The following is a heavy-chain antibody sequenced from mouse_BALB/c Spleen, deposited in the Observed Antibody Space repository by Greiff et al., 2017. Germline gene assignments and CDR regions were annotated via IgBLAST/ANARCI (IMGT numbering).Heavy chain of an antibody. CDR2: ISDGGSYT. J-gene: IGHJ3*01. CDR1: GFTFSDYY. CDR3: ARDHYRYDAWFAY. Sequence: EVHLVESGGGLVKPGGSLKLSCAASGFTFSDYYMYWVRQTPEKRLEWVATISDGGSYTYYPDSVKGRFTISRDNAKNNLYLQMSSLKSEDTAMYYCARDHYRYDAWFAYWGQGTLVTVSA. D-gene: IGHD2-14*01. V-gene: IGHV5-4*02.